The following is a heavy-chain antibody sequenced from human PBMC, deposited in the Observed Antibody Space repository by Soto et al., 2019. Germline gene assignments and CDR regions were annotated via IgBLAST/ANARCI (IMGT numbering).Heavy chain of an antibody. J-gene: IGHJ4*02. CDR2: ISSGSSYI. CDR3: ARDILSGGVYPEY. Sequence: PGGSLRLSCAASGFTFSTYTMNWVRQAPGKGLEWISSISSGSSYIYYAGSVKGRFTISRDNAKNSLFLQMNSLRADDTAVYYCARDILSGGVYPEYWGQGTKENVSS. D-gene: IGHD3-10*01. CDR1: GFTFSTYT. V-gene: IGHV3-21*01.